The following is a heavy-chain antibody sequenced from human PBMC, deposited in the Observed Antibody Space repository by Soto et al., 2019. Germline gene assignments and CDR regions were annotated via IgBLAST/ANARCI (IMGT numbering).Heavy chain of an antibody. CDR2: IYYSGST. J-gene: IGHJ4*02. V-gene: IGHV4-39*01. Sequence: SETLSLTCTVSGGSISSSSYYWGWIRQPPGKGLEWIGSIYYSGSTYYNPSLKSRVTISVDTSKNQFSLKLSSVTAADTAVYYCARQGIFENDYWGQGTLVTVSS. D-gene: IGHD3-9*01. CDR1: GGSISSSSYY. CDR3: ARQGIFENDY.